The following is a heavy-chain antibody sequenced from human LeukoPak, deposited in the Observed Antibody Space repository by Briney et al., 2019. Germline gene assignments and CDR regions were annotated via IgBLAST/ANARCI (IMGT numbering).Heavy chain of an antibody. CDR1: GYTFTGYY. J-gene: IGHJ3*02. Sequence: GASVKVSCKASGYTFTGYYMHWVRQAPGQGLGWMGGINPNSGGTNYAQKLQGRVTMTRDTSISTAYMEQSRLRSDDTAVYYCAIFEDIVVVPAAIRAFDIWGQGTMVTVSS. CDR2: INPNSGGT. V-gene: IGHV1-2*02. D-gene: IGHD2-2*02. CDR3: AIFEDIVVVPAAIRAFDI.